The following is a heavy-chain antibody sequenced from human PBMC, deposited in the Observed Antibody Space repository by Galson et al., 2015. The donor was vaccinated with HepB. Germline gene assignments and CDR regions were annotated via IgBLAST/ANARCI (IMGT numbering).Heavy chain of an antibody. Sequence: SVKVSCKASGYTFSSYGFSWVRQAPGQGLEWMGWISTYNGNTNYPQKIQGRITMTTDTSTSTAYMELRSLRPDDTAVYFCARVKFLWFGKLSAPWGFDYWGQGTLVTVSS. CDR3: ARVKFLWFGKLSAPWGFDY. CDR2: ISTYNGNT. J-gene: IGHJ4*02. CDR1: GYTFSSYG. V-gene: IGHV1-18*04. D-gene: IGHD3-10*01.